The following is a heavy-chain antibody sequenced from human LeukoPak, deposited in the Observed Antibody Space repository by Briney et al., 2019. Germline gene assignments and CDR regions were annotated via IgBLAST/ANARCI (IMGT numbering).Heavy chain of an antibody. CDR2: ISSSSSYI. V-gene: IGHV3-21*01. J-gene: IGHJ4*02. CDR1: GFTFSSYS. Sequence: GGSLRLSCAASGFTFSSYSMNWVRQAPGKGLEWVSSISSSSSYIYYADSVKGRFTISRDNAKNSLYLQMNSLRAEDTAVYYCAREGSTDFWSAYSVYYFDYWGQGTLVTVSS. D-gene: IGHD3-3*01. CDR3: AREGSTDFWSAYSVYYFDY.